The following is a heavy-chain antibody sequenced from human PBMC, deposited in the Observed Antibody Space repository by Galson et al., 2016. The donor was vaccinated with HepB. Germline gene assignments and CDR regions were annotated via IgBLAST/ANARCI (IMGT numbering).Heavy chain of an antibody. J-gene: IGHJ4*01. CDR3: ARESEGNCNSYYCTFDTIDY. Sequence: TLSPTCTVSGASIRSDSHSWNWIPQPAGKGLEWIGRIVSRGTTNLNPPLKSPVTILKATSRNQLSLQLISVTAADTAVYYCARESEGNCNSYYCTFDTIDYWGQGILVAVSS. CDR1: GASIRSDSHS. D-gene: IGHD2/OR15-2a*01. V-gene: IGHV4-61*02. CDR2: IVSRGTT.